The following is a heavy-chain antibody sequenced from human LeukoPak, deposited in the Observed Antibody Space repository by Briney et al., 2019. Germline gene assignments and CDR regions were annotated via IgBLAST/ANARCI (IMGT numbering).Heavy chain of an antibody. V-gene: IGHV4-4*07. Sequence: PSETLSLTCTVSGGSISNYCWSWIRQSAGKGLEWIGRIYITGSTNYNPSLKSRVSMSLDTSKNQLSLKLSSVTAADTAVYYCARVHCYDNSGYWFFDYWGQGTLVTVSS. CDR2: IYITGST. CDR3: ARVHCYDNSGYWFFDY. J-gene: IGHJ4*02. CDR1: GGSISNYC. D-gene: IGHD3-22*01.